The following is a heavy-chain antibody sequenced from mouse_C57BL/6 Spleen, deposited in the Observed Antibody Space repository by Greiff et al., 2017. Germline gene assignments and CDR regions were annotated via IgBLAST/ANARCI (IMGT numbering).Heavy chain of an antibody. J-gene: IGHJ4*01. V-gene: IGHV1-39*01. CDR3: ARGDQYYYAMDY. D-gene: IGHD3-3*01. CDR2: INPNYGTT. CDR1: GYSFTDYK. Sequence: VQLKQSGPELVKPGASVKISCKASGYSFTDYKMNWVQHSNGKSLEWIGVINPNYGTTSYNQKFKGKATLTVDQSSSTAYMQLNSLTSEDSAVYYCARGDQYYYAMDYWGQGTSVTVSS.